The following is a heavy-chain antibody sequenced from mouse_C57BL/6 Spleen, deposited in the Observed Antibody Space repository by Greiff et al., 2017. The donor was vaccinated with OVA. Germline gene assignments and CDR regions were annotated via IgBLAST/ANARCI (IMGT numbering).Heavy chain of an antibody. CDR3: AREGNYAYAMDY. D-gene: IGHD2-1*01. CDR1: GYAFSSYW. V-gene: IGHV1-80*01. J-gene: IGHJ4*01. CDR2: IYPGDGDT. Sequence: QVQLQQSGAELVKPGASVKISCKASGYAFSSYWMNWVKQRPGKGLEWIGQIYPGDGDTNYNGKFKGKATLTADKSSSTAYMQLSSLTSEDSAVYFCAREGNYAYAMDYWGQGTSVTVSS.